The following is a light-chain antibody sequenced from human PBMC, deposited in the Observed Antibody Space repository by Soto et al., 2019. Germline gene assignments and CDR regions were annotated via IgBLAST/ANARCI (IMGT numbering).Light chain of an antibody. CDR1: QSVSSN. V-gene: IGKV3-15*01. CDR2: GAS. CDR3: QQYSNWPRT. Sequence: EIVMTQSPATLSVSPGDRATLSCRASQSVSSNLAWYQQRTGQAPRLLISGASTRDTGIPARFSGSGSGTEFTLTLSRLQSEDFSVYYCQQYSNWPRTFGQGTKVDIK. J-gene: IGKJ1*01.